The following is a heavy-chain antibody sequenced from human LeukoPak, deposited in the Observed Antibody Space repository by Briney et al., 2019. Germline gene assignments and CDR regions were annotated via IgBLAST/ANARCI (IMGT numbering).Heavy chain of an antibody. CDR2: IHTSGDT. D-gene: IGHD4-17*01. Sequence: GGSLRLSCAASGFTLSTYCMNWVRQAPGKGLEWVSAIHTSGDTCYADSVKGRFTISRDTSKNTLYLQINSLRVEDTAVYYCIVFGDSNHWGQGTLVTVSS. CDR1: GFTLSTYC. V-gene: IGHV3-53*01. J-gene: IGHJ5*02. CDR3: IVFGDSNH.